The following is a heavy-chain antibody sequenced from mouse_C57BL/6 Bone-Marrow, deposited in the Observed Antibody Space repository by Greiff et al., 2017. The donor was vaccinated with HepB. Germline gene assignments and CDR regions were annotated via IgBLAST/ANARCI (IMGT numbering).Heavy chain of an antibody. CDR1: GYTFTSYG. D-gene: IGHD2-4*01. CDR2: IYPRSGNT. J-gene: IGHJ3*01. CDR3: ARQAYYYDYEGPFSY. Sequence: VKLLESGAELARPGASVKLSCKASGYTFTSYGISWVKQRTGQGLEWIGEIYPRSGNTYYNEKFKGKATLTADKSSSTAYMELRSLTSEDSAVYFCARQAYYYDYEGPFSYWGRGTLVTVSA. V-gene: IGHV1-81*01.